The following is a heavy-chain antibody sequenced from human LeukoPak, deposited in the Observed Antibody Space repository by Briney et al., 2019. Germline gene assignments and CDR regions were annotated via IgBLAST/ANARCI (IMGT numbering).Heavy chain of an antibody. J-gene: IGHJ4*02. D-gene: IGHD6-19*01. V-gene: IGHV4-39*01. Sequence: SEALLLPFSFHCGPLCSRMFFTGAGPPPPGEGVGGAGGWFYSGTTYYNPSLKSRVTISVDTSKNQFSLKLSSVTAADTAVYYCARHEPLKYSSDWYEVFDYWGQGTLVTVSS. CDR2: WFYSGTT. CDR1: CGPLCSRMFF. CDR3: ARHEPLKYSSDWYEVFDY.